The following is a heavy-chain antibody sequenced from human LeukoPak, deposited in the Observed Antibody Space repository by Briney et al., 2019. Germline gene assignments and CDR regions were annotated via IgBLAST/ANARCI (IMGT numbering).Heavy chain of an antibody. Sequence: GGSLRLSCAASGFTFSSYAMSWVRQAPGKGLEWVSAISGSGGSTYYADSVKGRFTISRANSKNTLYLQMNSLRAEDTAVYYCAKVVRPSSISIVVVPAGLDYWGQGTLVTVSS. J-gene: IGHJ4*02. D-gene: IGHD2-2*01. CDR2: ISGSGGST. CDR3: AKVVRPSSISIVVVPAGLDY. V-gene: IGHV3-23*01. CDR1: GFTFSSYA.